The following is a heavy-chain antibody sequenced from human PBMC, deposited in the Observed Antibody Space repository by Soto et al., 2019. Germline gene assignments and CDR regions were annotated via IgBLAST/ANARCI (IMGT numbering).Heavy chain of an antibody. V-gene: IGHV4-4*02. CDR3: AKSRELRRFFAS. CDR2: IHHTGST. Sequence: QVQLQESGPGLVKPSGTLSLTCAVSGASIISENWWTWVRQSPGKGLEWIGEIHHTGSTTYNPSLDSRVTMSVDKSKNHFSLILSSVTAADTALYYCAKSRELRRFFASWGQGTLVTVSS. CDR1: GASIISENW. J-gene: IGHJ4*02. D-gene: IGHD1-7*01.